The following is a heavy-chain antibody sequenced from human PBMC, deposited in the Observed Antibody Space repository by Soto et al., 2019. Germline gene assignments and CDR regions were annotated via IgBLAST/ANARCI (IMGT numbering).Heavy chain of an antibody. CDR2: INPNSGGT. CDR1: GYTFTGYY. V-gene: IGHV1-2*04. Sequence: QVQLVQSGAEVKKPGASVKVSCKASGYTFTGYYMHWVRQAPGQGLEWMGWINPNSGGTNYAQKFQGWVTMTRDTSISTAYMELSRLRSDDTAVYYCARGVAAAGTRRPYGMYVWGQGTTVTVSS. CDR3: ARGVAAAGTRRPYGMYV. J-gene: IGHJ6*02. D-gene: IGHD6-13*01.